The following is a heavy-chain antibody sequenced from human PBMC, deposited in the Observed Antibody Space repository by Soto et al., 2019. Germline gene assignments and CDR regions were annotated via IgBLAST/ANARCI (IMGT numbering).Heavy chain of an antibody. Sequence: GGSLRLSCAASGFTFSAYVMAWVRHAPGKGLEWVSAIGGRDGTTYYADSVKGRFTISRDNSKNTLYLQMNILRTEDTAVFYCAKRRGEGFFDFWGQGTPVTVSS. CDR2: IGGRDGTT. V-gene: IGHV3-23*01. CDR3: AKRRGEGFFDF. CDR1: GFTFSAYV. J-gene: IGHJ4*02. D-gene: IGHD3-16*01.